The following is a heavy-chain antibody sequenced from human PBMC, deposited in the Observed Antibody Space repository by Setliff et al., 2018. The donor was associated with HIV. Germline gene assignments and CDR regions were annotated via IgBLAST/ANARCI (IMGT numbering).Heavy chain of an antibody. J-gene: IGHJ4*02. CDR2: IYATGST. D-gene: IGHD3-22*01. CDR3: ASTYYDSVGFSPFDH. V-gene: IGHV4-4*07. Sequence: PSETLSLTCTVSGGSISAYFWTWIRQPAGKGLEWIGHIYATGSTNYNPSLKSRLTISMDTSKGQFSLRLISLSAADTGVYYCASTYYDSVGFSPFDHWGQGTVVTVSS. CDR1: GGSISAYF.